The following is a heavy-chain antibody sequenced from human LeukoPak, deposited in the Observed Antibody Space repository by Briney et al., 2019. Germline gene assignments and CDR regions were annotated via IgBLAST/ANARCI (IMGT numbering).Heavy chain of an antibody. D-gene: IGHD3-10*02. CDR2: ISYDGSNK. CDR3: AELGITMIGGV. J-gene: IGHJ6*04. Sequence: GGSLRLSCAASGFTFSSYGMHWVRQSPGKGLEWVAVISYDGSNKYYADSVKGRFTISRDNSKNTLYLQMNSLRAEDTAVYYCAELGITMIGGVWGKGTTVTISS. CDR1: GFTFSSYG. V-gene: IGHV3-30*18.